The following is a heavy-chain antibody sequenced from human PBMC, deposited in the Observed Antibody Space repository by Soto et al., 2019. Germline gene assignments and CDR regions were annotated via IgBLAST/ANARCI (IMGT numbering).Heavy chain of an antibody. CDR2: ISSSSSYI. D-gene: IGHD3-3*01. J-gene: IGHJ6*02. CDR3: ARAHYDFWSGYLSGQDCYYGMDV. CDR1: GFTFSSYS. Sequence: GGSLRLSCAASGFTFSSYSMNWVRQAPGKGLEWVSSISSSSSYIYYADSVKGRFTISRDNAKNSLYLQMNSLRAEDTAVYYCARAHYDFWSGYLSGQDCYYGMDVWGQGTTVTVSS. V-gene: IGHV3-21*01.